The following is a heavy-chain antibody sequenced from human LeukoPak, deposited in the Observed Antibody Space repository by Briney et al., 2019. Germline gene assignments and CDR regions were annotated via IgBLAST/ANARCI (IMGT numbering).Heavy chain of an antibody. D-gene: IGHD3-3*01. CDR3: AKEAQITIFGINYYGLDV. V-gene: IGHV3-23*01. Sequence: QPGGSLRLSCETSGFSFSSYRMNWVRQAPGKGLEWVSYIRSSGAMIYYADSVKGRFTISRDNSKNTLFLHMNSLRAEDTAVYYCAKEAQITIFGINYYGLDVWGQGTTVTVSS. CDR1: GFSFSSYR. CDR2: IRSSGAMI. J-gene: IGHJ6*02.